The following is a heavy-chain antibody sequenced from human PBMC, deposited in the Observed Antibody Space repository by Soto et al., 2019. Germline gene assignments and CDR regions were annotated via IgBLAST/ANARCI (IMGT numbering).Heavy chain of an antibody. D-gene: IGHD3-22*01. CDR3: AHSLIGYYYDSSGSNWFDP. J-gene: IGHJ5*02. V-gene: IGHV2-5*02. Sequence: QITLKESGPPLVKPTQTLTLTCTFSGFSLSTSGVGVGWIRQPPGKALEWLALIYWDDDKRYSPSLKSRLTNTKDTSKNQVVLTMTNMDPVDTATYYCAHSLIGYYYDSSGSNWFDPWGQGTLVTVSS. CDR1: GFSLSTSGVG. CDR2: IYWDDDK.